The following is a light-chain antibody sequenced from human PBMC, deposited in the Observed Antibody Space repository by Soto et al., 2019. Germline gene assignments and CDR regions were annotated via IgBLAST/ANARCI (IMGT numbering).Light chain of an antibody. J-gene: IGKJ5*01. CDR3: QQYGSSST. CDR1: QSVSSSY. CDR2: GAS. V-gene: IGKV3-20*01. Sequence: DIVLTQSPGTLSLSPGERATLCCRASQSVSSSYLAWYQQKPGQAPRLLIYGASSRPTGIPDRFSGSGSGTDFTLTISRLEPEDFAVYYCQQYGSSSTFGQGTRLEIK.